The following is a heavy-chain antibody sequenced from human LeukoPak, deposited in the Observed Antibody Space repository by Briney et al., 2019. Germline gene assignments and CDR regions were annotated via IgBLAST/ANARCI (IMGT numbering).Heavy chain of an antibody. CDR3: ARYNWNFGLDP. D-gene: IGHD1-7*01. Sequence: SETLSLTCSVSSGSISSYYWSWLRQPPGQGLEWIGNIYHSGSTNYNPSLKSRVTISADKSKDQFSLNLISVTAADTAVYYCARYNWNFGLDPWGQGTLVTVSS. CDR1: SGSISSYY. CDR2: IYHSGST. J-gene: IGHJ5*02. V-gene: IGHV4-59*01.